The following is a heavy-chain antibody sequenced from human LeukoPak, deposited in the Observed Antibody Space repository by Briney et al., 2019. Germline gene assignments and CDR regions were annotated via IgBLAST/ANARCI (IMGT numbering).Heavy chain of an antibody. J-gene: IGHJ6*02. V-gene: IGHV4-4*07. CDR1: GGSISSYY. CDR3: ARDTVTYYYYYGMDV. CDR2: IYTSGST. D-gene: IGHD4-11*01. Sequence: SETLSLTRTVSGGSISSYYWSWIRQPAGKGLEWIGRIYTSGSTNYNPSLKSRVTMSVDTSKNQFSLKLSSVTAADTAVYYCARDTVTYYYYYGMDVWGQGTTVTVSS.